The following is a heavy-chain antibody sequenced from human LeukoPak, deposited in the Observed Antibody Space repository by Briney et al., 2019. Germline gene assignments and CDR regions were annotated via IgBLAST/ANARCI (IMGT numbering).Heavy chain of an antibody. CDR2: INHSGST. CDR3: ARHDYSNYVKDY. V-gene: IGHV4-34*01. Sequence: PSETLSLTCAVYGGSFSGYYWSWIRQPPGKGLEWIGEINHSGSTNYNPSLKSRVTISVDTSKNQFSLKLSSVTAADTAVYYCARHDYSNYVKDYWGQGTLVTVSS. CDR1: GGSFSGYY. J-gene: IGHJ4*02. D-gene: IGHD4-4*01.